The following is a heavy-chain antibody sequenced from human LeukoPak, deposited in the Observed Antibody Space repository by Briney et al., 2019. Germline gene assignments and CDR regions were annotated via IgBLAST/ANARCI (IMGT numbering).Heavy chain of an antibody. CDR3: ARDGGYCSGGSCYLGNWFDP. Sequence: PSETLSLTCAVYGGSFSGYYWSWIRQPPGKGLEWIGEINHSGSTNYNPSLKSRVTISVDTSKNQFSLKLSSVTAADTAVYYCARDGGYCSGGSCYLGNWFDPWGQGTLVTVPS. CDR1: GGSFSGYY. CDR2: INHSGST. J-gene: IGHJ5*02. V-gene: IGHV4-34*01. D-gene: IGHD2-15*01.